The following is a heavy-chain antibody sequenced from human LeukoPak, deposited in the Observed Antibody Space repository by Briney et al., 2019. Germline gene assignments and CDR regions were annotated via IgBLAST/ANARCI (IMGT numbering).Heavy chain of an antibody. CDR3: EDGIRDSSYAVLDWFDP. J-gene: IGHJ5*02. D-gene: IGHD6-6*01. V-gene: IGHV1-2*05. Sequence: GASVKVYCKASGYTFTGDYMHWVRQAPGQGLESTGRITPNRGGTNYAHKVQGRVTMTRDTSIRTANMELSRLRSDDTVVYQAEDGIRDSSYAVLDWFDPWGQGTLVTVSS. CDR1: GYTFTGDY. CDR2: ITPNRGGT.